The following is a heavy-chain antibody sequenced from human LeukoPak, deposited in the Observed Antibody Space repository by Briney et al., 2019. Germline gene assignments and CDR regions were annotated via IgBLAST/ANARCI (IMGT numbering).Heavy chain of an antibody. CDR1: GGTISSSNW. Sequence: PSGTLSLTCAVSGGTISSSNWWSWVRQPPGKGLEWIGEIYHSGSTNYNPSLKSRVTISVDKSKNQFSLKLSSVTAADTAVYYCARVVTTVTTSFAFDIWGQGTMVTVSS. D-gene: IGHD4-17*01. V-gene: IGHV4-4*02. J-gene: IGHJ3*02. CDR2: IYHSGST. CDR3: ARVVTTVTTSFAFDI.